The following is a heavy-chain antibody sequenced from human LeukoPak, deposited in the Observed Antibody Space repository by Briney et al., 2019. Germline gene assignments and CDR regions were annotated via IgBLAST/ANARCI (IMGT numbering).Heavy chain of an antibody. J-gene: IGHJ4*02. CDR2: IYSGGST. Sequence: GGSLRLSCAASGFTVSSNYMSWVRQAPGKGLEWVSVIYSGGSTYYAGSVKGRFTISRDNSKNTLYLQMNSLRAEDTAVYYCARGSSSGWYYFDYWGQGTLVTVSS. CDR3: ARGSSSGWYYFDY. V-gene: IGHV3-53*01. CDR1: GFTVSSNY. D-gene: IGHD6-19*01.